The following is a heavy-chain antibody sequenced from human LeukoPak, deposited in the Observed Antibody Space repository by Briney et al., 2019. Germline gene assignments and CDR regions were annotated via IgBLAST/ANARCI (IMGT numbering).Heavy chain of an antibody. CDR1: GFTFSSCW. D-gene: IGHD3-10*01. CDR2: ISGSGGST. J-gene: IGHJ5*02. CDR3: AKDQAYYYGSGSYYTPNWFDP. Sequence: GGSLRLSCAASGFTFSSCWMSWVRQAPGKGLEWVSAISGSGGSTYYADSVKGRFTISRDNSKNTLYLQMNSLRAEDTAVYYCAKDQAYYYGSGSYYTPNWFDPWGQGTLVTVSS. V-gene: IGHV3-23*01.